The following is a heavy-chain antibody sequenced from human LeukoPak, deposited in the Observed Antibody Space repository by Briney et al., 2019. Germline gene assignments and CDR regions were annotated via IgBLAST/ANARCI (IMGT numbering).Heavy chain of an antibody. J-gene: IGHJ4*02. CDR3: AKDSRSGGSWHYFDY. CDR2: ILSSGTTT. CDR1: GFTFSNYN. Sequence: GGSLRLSCAASGFTFSNYNMNWVRQAPGKGLEWVSSILSSGTTTYYADSVKGRFTISRDNAKNSLYLQMNSLRAEDTALYYCAKDSRSGGSWHYFDYWGQGTLVTVSS. V-gene: IGHV3-21*04. D-gene: IGHD6-13*01.